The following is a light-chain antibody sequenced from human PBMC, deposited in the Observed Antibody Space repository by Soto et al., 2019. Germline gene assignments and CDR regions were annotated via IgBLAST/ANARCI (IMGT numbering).Light chain of an antibody. CDR1: SSGVGGYNY. V-gene: IGLV2-14*01. CDR3: SSYTSSSTVV. CDR2: EVS. J-gene: IGLJ2*01. Sequence: SALTQPPSASGSPGQSVAISCTGTSSGVGGYNYVSWYQQHPGKAPKLMIYEVSNRPSGVSNRFSGSKSGNTASLTISGLQAEDEADYYSSSYTSSSTVVFGGGTKLTVL.